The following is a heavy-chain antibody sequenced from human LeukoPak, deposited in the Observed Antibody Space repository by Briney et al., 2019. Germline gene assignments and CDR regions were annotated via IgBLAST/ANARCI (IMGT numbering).Heavy chain of an antibody. CDR1: GFTFSSYE. CDR3: ARDIAVTGTPSLDN. CDR2: ISSSGNTI. J-gene: IGHJ4*02. D-gene: IGHD6-19*01. V-gene: IGHV3-48*03. Sequence: GGSLRLSCAASGFTFSSYEMNWVRQAPGKGLEWVSYISSSGNTIYCADSVRGRFTLSRETAKSSLYLQMNRLRVEDTALYYCARDIAVTGTPSLDNWGQGTLVTVSS.